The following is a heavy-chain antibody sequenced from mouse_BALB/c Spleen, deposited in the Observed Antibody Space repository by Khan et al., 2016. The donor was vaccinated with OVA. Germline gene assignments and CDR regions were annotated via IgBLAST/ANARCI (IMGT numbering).Heavy chain of an antibody. D-gene: IGHD6-1*01. CDR2: INTYTGEP. V-gene: IGHV9-3-1*01. CDR1: GYTFTNHG. CDR3: ARSASYWFFDV. J-gene: IGHJ1*01. Sequence: QFQLVQSGPELKKPGETVKISCKASGYTFTNHGMNWVKQAPGKGLKWMGWINTYTGEPTYADDFKGRFAFSLETSANTAYLQINNLKNEDTATYFCARSASYWFFDVWGAGTTVTVSS.